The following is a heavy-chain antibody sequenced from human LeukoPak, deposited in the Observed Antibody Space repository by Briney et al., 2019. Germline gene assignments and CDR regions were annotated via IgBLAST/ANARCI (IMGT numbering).Heavy chain of an antibody. D-gene: IGHD6-6*01. Sequence: GGSLRLSCAASGFTLSSFHMYWVRQAPGKGLEWVALISTDGSNKNYADSVKGRFTISRDNAKNSLYLQMNGLRAEDTAVYYCAGGYSSSSFDYWGQGTLVTVSS. CDR3: AGGYSSSSFDY. V-gene: IGHV3-30*03. CDR2: ISTDGSNK. CDR1: GFTLSSFH. J-gene: IGHJ4*02.